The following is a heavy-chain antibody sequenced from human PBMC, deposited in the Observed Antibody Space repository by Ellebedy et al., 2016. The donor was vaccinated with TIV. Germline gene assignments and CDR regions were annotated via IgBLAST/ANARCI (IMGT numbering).Heavy chain of an antibody. J-gene: IGHJ6*02. CDR2: ISYDGSKK. CDR1: GFIFSSYG. V-gene: IGHV3-30*03. D-gene: IGHD6-19*01. CDR3: AREWDAAVAGTVYYYYGMEV. Sequence: PGGSLRLSCEASGFIFSSYGLHWVRQAPGKGPEWVAVISYDGSKKYYADSVKSRFTISSDNSKNTLYLQMTSLRVEDTATYYCAREWDAAVAGTVYYYYGMEVWGQGTTVTVSS.